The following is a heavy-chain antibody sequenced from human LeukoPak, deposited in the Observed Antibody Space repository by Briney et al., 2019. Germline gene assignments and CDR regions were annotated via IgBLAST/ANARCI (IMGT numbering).Heavy chain of an antibody. V-gene: IGHV3-23*01. CDR1: RFTFSIYG. CDR2: ISSSGGDT. CDR3: ARVGSSGWYGDY. D-gene: IGHD6-19*01. J-gene: IGHJ4*02. Sequence: GGSLRLSCAASRFTFSIYGMSWVRQAPGKGLEWVSGISSSGGDTYYADSVKGRFTISRDNSKNTLYLHMNSLRAEDTAVYYCARVGSSGWYGDYWGQGTLVTVSS.